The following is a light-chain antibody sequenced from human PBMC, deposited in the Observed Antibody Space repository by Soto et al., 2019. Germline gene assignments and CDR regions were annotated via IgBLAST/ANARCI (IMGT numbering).Light chain of an antibody. CDR1: SSDVGGYNF. CDR3: CSYAGSSIPVA. Sequence: QSALTQPPSASGSPGQSVTISCTGASSDVGGYNFVSWYQHHPGKAPRLMIYDVTQRPSGVPDRFSGSKSGNTASLTVSGLQVDDEDSYYCCSYAGSSIPVAFGGGTKVTVL. V-gene: IGLV2-8*01. CDR2: DVT. J-gene: IGLJ2*01.